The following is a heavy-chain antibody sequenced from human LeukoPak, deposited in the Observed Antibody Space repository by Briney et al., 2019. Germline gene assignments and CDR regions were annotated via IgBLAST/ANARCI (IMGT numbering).Heavy chain of an antibody. J-gene: IGHJ4*02. D-gene: IGHD6-19*01. Sequence: GGSLRLSCAASGFTFSSYGMSWVRQAPGKGLEWVSAISGSGGSTYYADSVKGRFTISRDNSKNTLYLQMNSLRAEDTAVYYCASIYTPGIAVAGATGDDYWGQGTLVTVSS. CDR2: ISGSGGST. CDR1: GFTFSSYG. V-gene: IGHV3-23*01. CDR3: ASIYTPGIAVAGATGDDY.